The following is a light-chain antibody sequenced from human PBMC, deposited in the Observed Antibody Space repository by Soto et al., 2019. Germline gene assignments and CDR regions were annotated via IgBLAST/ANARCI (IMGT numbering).Light chain of an antibody. Sequence: QSALTQPASVSGSPGQSITISCSGTSSDIGSYNHVARYQQFPGKSPKLMIYAVSDRPSGVSDRFSGSKSGITASLTISGLQTEDEADYYCISYNDRQYYLFGTGTKVTVL. J-gene: IGLJ1*01. CDR2: AVS. CDR1: SSDIGSYNH. V-gene: IGLV2-14*03. CDR3: ISYNDRQYYL.